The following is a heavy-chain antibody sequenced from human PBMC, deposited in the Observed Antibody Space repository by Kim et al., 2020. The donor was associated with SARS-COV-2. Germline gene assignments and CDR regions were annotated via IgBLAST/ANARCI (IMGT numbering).Heavy chain of an antibody. V-gene: IGHV6-1*01. CDR1: GDSVSSNSAA. CDR3: VREVDRGAATGGTFDY. D-gene: IGHD3-9*01. Sequence: SQTLSLTCAISGDSVSSNSAAWNWIRQSPSRGLEWLGRTYYRSKWYNDYAVSVKSRITINPDTSKNQFSLQLNSVTPEDTAVYYCVREVDRGAATGGTFDYWGQGTLVTVSS. J-gene: IGHJ4*02. CDR2: TYYRSKWYN.